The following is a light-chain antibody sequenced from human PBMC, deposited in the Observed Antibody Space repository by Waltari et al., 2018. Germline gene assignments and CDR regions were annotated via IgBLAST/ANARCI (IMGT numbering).Light chain of an antibody. CDR1: SSNIGNNY. CDR2: NSD. V-gene: IGLV1-47*01. J-gene: IGLJ3*02. Sequence: QSVLTQPPSMSGTPGQRVTISCSGSSSNIGNNYVCWYQQLPGTAPKLLIYNSDQRPSGVPDRCSGSTSGTSAALAISGLRSEDDGDYYCAAWDDSVTWEVFGGGTRLTVL. CDR3: AAWDDSVTWEV.